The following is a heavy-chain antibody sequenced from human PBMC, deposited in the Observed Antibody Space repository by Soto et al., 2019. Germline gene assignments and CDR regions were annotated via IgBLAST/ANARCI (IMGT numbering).Heavy chain of an antibody. CDR1: GFTFSDHY. Sequence: EVQLVESGGGLVQSGGSLRLSCATSGFTFSDHYMDWVRQAPGKGLEWVGRIRSRANSYTTEYAASVKGRFTISRDDSKNSLYLQMNSLKTEDTAVYHCTRDGPFGSGSYFYCWGQGTLVTVSS. V-gene: IGHV3-72*01. J-gene: IGHJ4*02. D-gene: IGHD3-10*01. CDR3: TRDGPFGSGSYFYC. CDR2: IRSRANSYTT.